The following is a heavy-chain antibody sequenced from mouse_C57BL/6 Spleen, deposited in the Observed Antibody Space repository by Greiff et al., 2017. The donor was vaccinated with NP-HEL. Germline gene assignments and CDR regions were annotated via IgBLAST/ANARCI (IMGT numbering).Heavy chain of an antibody. CDR2: IYPRDGST. J-gene: IGHJ1*03. D-gene: IGHD1-1*01. CDR1: GYTFTSYD. Sequence: QVHVKQSGPELVKPGASVKLSCKASGYTFTSYDINWVKQRPGQGLEWIGWIYPRDGSTKYNEKFKGKATLTVDTSSSTAYMELHSLTSEDSAVYFCARGSSYRYFDVWGTGTTVTVSS. CDR3: ARGSSYRYFDV. V-gene: IGHV1-85*01.